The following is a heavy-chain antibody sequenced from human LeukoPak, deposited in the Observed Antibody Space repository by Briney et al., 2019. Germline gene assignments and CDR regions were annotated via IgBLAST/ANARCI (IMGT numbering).Heavy chain of an antibody. D-gene: IGHD1-26*01. CDR2: IIPIFGTA. J-gene: IGHJ5*02. CDR3: ARDSNGGSYSMFNWFDP. CDR1: GGTFSSYA. V-gene: IGHV1-69*13. Sequence: ASVKVSCKASGGTFSSYAISWVRQAPGQGLEWMGGIIPIFGTANYAQKFQGRVTITADESTSTAYMELSSLRSEDTAVYYCARDSNGGSYSMFNWFDPWGQGTLVTVSS.